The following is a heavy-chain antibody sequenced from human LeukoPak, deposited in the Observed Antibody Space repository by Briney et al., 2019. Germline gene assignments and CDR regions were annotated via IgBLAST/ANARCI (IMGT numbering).Heavy chain of an antibody. D-gene: IGHD3-10*01. CDR1: GFTFITYC. Sequence: PGGSLRLSCAASGFTFITYCMNWVRQAPGKGLEWVSSISNSSSYIYYADSVRGRFTISRDNPKNSLYLQMNSLRAEDTAVYYCARVALVSGPSYGSESEAADYWGQGTLVTVSS. CDR3: ARVALVSGPSYGSESEAADY. J-gene: IGHJ4*02. CDR2: ISNSSSYI. V-gene: IGHV3-21*01.